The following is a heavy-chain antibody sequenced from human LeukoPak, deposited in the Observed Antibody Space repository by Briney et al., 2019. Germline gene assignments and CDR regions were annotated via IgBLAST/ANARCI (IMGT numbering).Heavy chain of an antibody. V-gene: IGHV1-46*01. D-gene: IGHD2-8*01. J-gene: IGHJ3*02. CDR3: ARGDASEGFNAFDI. CDR1: GYTFTNSY. Sequence: ASVKVSCKASGYTFTNSYMHCVRQAPGQGLEWMGLINPSGGTTTYAQKFQGRVTMTRDTSTSTAYMELSSLRSEDTAVYYCARGDASEGFNAFDIWGQGTMVTVSS. CDR2: INPSGGTT.